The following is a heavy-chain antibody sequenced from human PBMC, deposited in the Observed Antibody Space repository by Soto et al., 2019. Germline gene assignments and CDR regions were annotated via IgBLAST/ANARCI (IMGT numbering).Heavy chain of an antibody. CDR2: IYYSGST. CDR3: AREQPGIAVAGGFDY. CDR1: GGSISSGGYY. V-gene: IGHV4-31*03. Sequence: QVQLQESGPGLVKPSQTLSLTCTVSGGSISSGGYYWSWIRQHPGKGLEWIGYIYYSGSTYYNPFLKSRVTISVDTSKNQFSLKLSSVTAADTAVYYCAREQPGIAVAGGFDYWGQGTLVTVSS. J-gene: IGHJ4*02. D-gene: IGHD6-19*01.